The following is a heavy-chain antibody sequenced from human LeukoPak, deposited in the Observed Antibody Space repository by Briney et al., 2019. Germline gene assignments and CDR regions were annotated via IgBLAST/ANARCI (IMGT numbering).Heavy chain of an antibody. V-gene: IGHV3-23*01. Sequence: GGSLRLSCAASGFTFSSYAMSWVRQAPVKGLEWVSAISGSGGSTYYADSVKGRFTISRDNSKNTLYLQMNSLRAEDTAVYYCAKSGQLAPYFDYWGQGTLVTVSS. D-gene: IGHD6-6*01. CDR1: GFTFSSYA. CDR2: ISGSGGST. J-gene: IGHJ4*02. CDR3: AKSGQLAPYFDY.